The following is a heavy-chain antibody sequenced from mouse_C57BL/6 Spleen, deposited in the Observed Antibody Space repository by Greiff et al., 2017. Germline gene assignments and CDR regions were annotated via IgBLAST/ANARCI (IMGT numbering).Heavy chain of an antibody. CDR1: GYTFTSYW. V-gene: IGHV1-69*01. CDR3: ARRNYYGPPYYFDY. Sequence: QVHVKQPGAELVMPGASVKLSCKASGYTFTSYWMHWVKQRPGQGLEWIGEIDPSDSYTNYNQKFKGKSTLTVDKSSSTAYMQLSSLTSEDSAVYYCARRNYYGPPYYFDYWGQGTTLTVSS. CDR2: IDPSDSYT. J-gene: IGHJ2*01. D-gene: IGHD1-1*01.